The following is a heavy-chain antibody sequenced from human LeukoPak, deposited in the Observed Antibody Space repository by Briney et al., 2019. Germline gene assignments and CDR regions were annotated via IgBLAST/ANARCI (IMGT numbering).Heavy chain of an antibody. V-gene: IGHV1-2*02. Sequence: ASVKVSCKASGYTFTGYYMHWVRQAPGQGLGWMGWINPNSGGTNYAQKFQGRVTMTRDTSISTAYMELSRLRSDDTAVYYCARGTTVNGRTFDYWGQGTLVTVSS. CDR1: GYTFTGYY. CDR3: ARGTTVNGRTFDY. CDR2: INPNSGGT. D-gene: IGHD4-11*01. J-gene: IGHJ4*02.